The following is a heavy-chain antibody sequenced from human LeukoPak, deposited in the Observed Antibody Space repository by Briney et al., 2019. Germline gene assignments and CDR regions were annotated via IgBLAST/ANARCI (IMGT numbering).Heavy chain of an antibody. D-gene: IGHD6-13*01. Sequence: GGSLRLTCAASGFTVSSNYMSWVRQAPGKGLEWVSVIYSGGSTYYADSVKGRFTISRHNSKNTLYLQMNSLRAEDTAVYYCARGSSSWNFDYWGQGTLVTVSS. CDR1: GFTVSSNY. J-gene: IGHJ4*02. CDR3: ARGSSSWNFDY. V-gene: IGHV3-53*04. CDR2: IYSGGST.